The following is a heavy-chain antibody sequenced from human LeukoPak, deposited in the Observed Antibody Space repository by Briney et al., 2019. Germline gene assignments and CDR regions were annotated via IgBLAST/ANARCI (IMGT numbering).Heavy chain of an antibody. J-gene: IGHJ1*01. CDR1: RFTFSSYW. V-gene: IGHV3-7*01. Sequence: PGGSLRLSCVVSRFTFSSYWMSWVRQAPGKGLEWVANIKQDGSEKYYVDSVKGRFTISRDNSKNTLYLQMNSLRAEDTAVYYCANPLPTDPRDTVTTLGVQHWGQGTLVTVSS. CDR3: ANPLPTDPRDTVTTLGVQH. CDR2: IKQDGSEK. D-gene: IGHD4-17*01.